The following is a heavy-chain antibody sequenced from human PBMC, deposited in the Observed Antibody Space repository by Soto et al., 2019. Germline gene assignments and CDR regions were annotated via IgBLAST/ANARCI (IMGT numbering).Heavy chain of an antibody. V-gene: IGHV3-23*01. CDR3: AKDPYSGVLVPVAIGFDP. D-gene: IGHD2-2*01. CDR2: ISGSGGSA. CDR1: GFTFSNYA. Sequence: GSLRLSCAASGFTFSNYAMTWVRQGPGKGLEWVSAISGSGGSAYYADSVKGRFTISRDNSKNTLYLQMNSLRADDSGVYYCAKDPYSGVLVPVAIGFDPWGPGTLVTVSS. J-gene: IGHJ5*02.